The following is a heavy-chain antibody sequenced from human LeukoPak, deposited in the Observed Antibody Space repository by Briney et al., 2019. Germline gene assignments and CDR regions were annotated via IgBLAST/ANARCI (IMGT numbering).Heavy chain of an antibody. V-gene: IGHV4-59*01. Sequence: SETLSLTCTVSGGSISSYYWSWIRQPPGKGLEWIGYIYYSGSTNYNPSLKSRVTISVDTSKNQFSLKLSSVTAADTAVYYCARVGDYGYGNYWGQGTLVTVSS. J-gene: IGHJ4*02. CDR2: IYYSGST. CDR3: ARVGDYGYGNY. D-gene: IGHD4-17*01. CDR1: GGSISSYY.